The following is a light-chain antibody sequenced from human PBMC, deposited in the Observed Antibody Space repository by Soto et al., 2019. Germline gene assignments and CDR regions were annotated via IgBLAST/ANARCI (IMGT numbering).Light chain of an antibody. J-gene: IGKJ5*01. CDR2: DAS. CDR1: QSVSSY. Sequence: IVLTQSPATLSVSPGERATLSCRASQSVSSYLAWYQQKPGQAPRLLIYDASNRATGIPARLSGSGSGTDFTLTISSLEPEDFAAYYCQQRSNWPPLTFGQGTRLEIK. CDR3: QQRSNWPPLT. V-gene: IGKV3-11*01.